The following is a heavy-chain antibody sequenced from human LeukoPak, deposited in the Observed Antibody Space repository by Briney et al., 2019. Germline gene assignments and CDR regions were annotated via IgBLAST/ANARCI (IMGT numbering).Heavy chain of an antibody. J-gene: IGHJ6*03. CDR2: IYYSGST. Sequence: PSETLSLTCTVSGGSISSSSYYWGWIRQPPGKWLEWIGSIYYSGSTYYNPSLKSRVTISVDTSKDQFSLKLSSVTAADTAVYYCATVVKGTDYYYYMDVWGKGTTVTVSS. CDR3: ATVVKGTDYYYYMDV. CDR1: GGSISSSSYY. D-gene: IGHD3-10*01. V-gene: IGHV4-39*07.